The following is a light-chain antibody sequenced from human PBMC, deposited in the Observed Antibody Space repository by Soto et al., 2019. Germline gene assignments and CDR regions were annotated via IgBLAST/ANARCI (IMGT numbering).Light chain of an antibody. CDR3: LQDYHYPWT. CDR1: QGIRND. V-gene: IGKV1-6*01. CDR2: AAS. J-gene: IGKJ1*01. Sequence: AIQMTQSPSSLSASVGDRVTITCRASQGIRNDLGWYQQKPGKAPKLLIYAASSLQSGVPSRFSGSGSGTDFTLTLSRLQPEDFATYYCLQDYHYPWTLGQGTKVDIK.